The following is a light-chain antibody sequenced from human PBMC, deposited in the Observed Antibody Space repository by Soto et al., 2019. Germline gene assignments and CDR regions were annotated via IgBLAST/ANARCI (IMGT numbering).Light chain of an antibody. J-gene: IGLJ1*01. V-gene: IGLV2-18*02. CDR1: SSDVGSYNR. CDR2: EVS. CDR3: SSYSSSSTSV. Sequence: QSALSQPPSVSGSPGQSVTISCTGTSSDVGSYNRVSWYQQPPGTAPKLMIYEVSNRPSGVPDRFSGSKSGNTASLTISGLHAEDEADYYCSSYSSSSTSVFGTGTKLTVL.